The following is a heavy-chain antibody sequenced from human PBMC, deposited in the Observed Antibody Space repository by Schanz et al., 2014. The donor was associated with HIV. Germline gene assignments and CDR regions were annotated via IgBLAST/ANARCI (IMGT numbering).Heavy chain of an antibody. CDR2: ISYDGSNK. Sequence: QVQLVESGGGVVQPGRSLRLSCAASGFTFSSYAMHWVRQAPGKGLEWVAVISYDGSNKNYADSVKGRFTISRDNSKNTLYLQMNSLRAEDTAVYYCAKDYYGLLDHWGQGTLVTVSS. J-gene: IGHJ4*02. CDR3: AKDYYGLLDH. D-gene: IGHD1-26*01. V-gene: IGHV3-30-3*01. CDR1: GFTFSSYA.